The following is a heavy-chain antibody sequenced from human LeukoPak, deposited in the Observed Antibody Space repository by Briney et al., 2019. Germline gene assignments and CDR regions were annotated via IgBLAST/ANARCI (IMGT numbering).Heavy chain of an antibody. CDR1: GFTFSSYG. Sequence: GGSLRLSCAASGFTFSSYGMHWVRQAPGKGLEWVAVISYDGSNKYYADSVKGRFTISRDNSKNTLYLQINSLRAEDTAVYYCAKSGGSGNYAYYYYYMDVWGKGTTVTVSS. CDR3: AKSGGSGNYAYYYYYMDV. J-gene: IGHJ6*03. V-gene: IGHV3-30*18. CDR2: ISYDGSNK. D-gene: IGHD3-10*01.